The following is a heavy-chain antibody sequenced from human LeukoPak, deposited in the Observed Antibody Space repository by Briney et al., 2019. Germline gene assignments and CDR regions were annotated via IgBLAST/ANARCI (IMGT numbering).Heavy chain of an antibody. V-gene: IGHV1-46*01. Sequence: ASVKVSCKASGYTFTSYYMHWVRQAPGQGLEWMGIINPSGGSTSYAQKFQGRVTMTRDMSTSTVYMELSSLRSEDTAVYYCARGRENRYYDSSKRPFDYWGQGTLVTVSS. CDR3: ARGRENRYYDSSKRPFDY. D-gene: IGHD3-22*01. J-gene: IGHJ4*02. CDR1: GYTFTSYY. CDR2: INPSGGST.